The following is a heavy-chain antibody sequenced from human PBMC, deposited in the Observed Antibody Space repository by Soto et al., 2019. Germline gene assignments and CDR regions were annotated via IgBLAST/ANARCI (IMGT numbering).Heavy chain of an antibody. D-gene: IGHD6-19*01. CDR2: IYWNDDK. Sequence: SGPTLVNPTQTLTLTCTFSGFSLSTSGVGVGWIRQPPGKALEWLALIYWNDDKRYSPSLKSRLTITRDTSKNQVVLTMTNMDPVDTATYYCAHRNLRGWYVSYYYYGMDVWGKGTKVTVSS. V-gene: IGHV2-5*01. CDR1: GFSLSTSGVG. J-gene: IGHJ6*04. CDR3: AHRNLRGWYVSYYYYGMDV.